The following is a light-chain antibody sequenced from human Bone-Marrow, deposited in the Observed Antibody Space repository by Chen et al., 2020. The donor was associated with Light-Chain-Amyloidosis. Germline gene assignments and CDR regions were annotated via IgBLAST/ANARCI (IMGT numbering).Light chain of an antibody. CDR3: QSYDNSLSGFYV. CDR2: DDT. J-gene: IGLJ1*01. V-gene: IGLV1-40*01. Sequence: QSVLTQPPSVSGAPGQRVTISCTGTSSNIGAGYNVHWYQHLPGRAPKLLIHDDTNRPSGVPDRFSASKSGTSASLAITGLQAEDEDDYYCQSYDNSLSGFYVFGTGTQVSVL. CDR1: SSNIGAGYN.